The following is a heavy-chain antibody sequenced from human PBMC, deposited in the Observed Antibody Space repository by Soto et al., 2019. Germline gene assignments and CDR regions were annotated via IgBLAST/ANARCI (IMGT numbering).Heavy chain of an antibody. J-gene: IGHJ6*03. V-gene: IGHV1-69*04. Sequence: SVKVSCKASGGTFSSYTISWVRQAPGQGLEWMGRIIPILGIANYAQKFQGRVTITADKSTSTAYMELSSLRSEDTAVYYCARERQQLVIYYYMDVWGKGTTVPVSS. CDR1: GGTFSSYT. CDR2: IIPILGIA. CDR3: ARERQQLVIYYYMDV. D-gene: IGHD6-13*01.